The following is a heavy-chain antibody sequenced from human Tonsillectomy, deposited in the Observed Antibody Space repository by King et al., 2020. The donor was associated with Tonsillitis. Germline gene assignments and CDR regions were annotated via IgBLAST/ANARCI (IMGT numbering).Heavy chain of an antibody. J-gene: IGHJ3*01. CDR1: GFTFSSSW. Sequence: VQLVESGGGLVQPGGSLRLSCAASGFTFSSSWMSWVRQAPGRGLEWVANIKEDGSETFYVDSVKGRFTISRDNAKNSLYLQMNSLRAEETAVYYCARDSGSCDGCAFDVWGHGTTVTVSS. D-gene: IGHD2-21*01. CDR3: ARDSGSCDGCAFDV. V-gene: IGHV3-7*01. CDR2: IKEDGSET.